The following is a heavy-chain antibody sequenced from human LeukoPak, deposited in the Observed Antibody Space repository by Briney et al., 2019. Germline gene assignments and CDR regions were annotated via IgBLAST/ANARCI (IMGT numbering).Heavy chain of an antibody. CDR1: GGSISSGDYY. CDR3: ARAAWYCSSTSCLHSYSSSSRYFDY. CDR2: IYYSGST. Sequence: SETLSLTCTVSGGSISSGDYYWSWIRQPPGKGLEWIGYIYYSGSTYYNPSLKSRVTISVDTSKNQFSLKLSSVTAADTAVYYCARAAWYCSSTSCLHSYSSSSRYFDYWGQGTLVTVSS. D-gene: IGHD2-2*01. V-gene: IGHV4-30-4*01. J-gene: IGHJ4*02.